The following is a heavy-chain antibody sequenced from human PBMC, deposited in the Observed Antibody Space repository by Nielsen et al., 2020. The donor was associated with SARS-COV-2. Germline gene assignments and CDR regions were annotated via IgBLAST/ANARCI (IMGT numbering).Heavy chain of an antibody. J-gene: IGHJ1*01. V-gene: IGHV3-9*01. CDR2: ISWNSGSI. D-gene: IGHD3-22*01. CDR3: AKDYDSSGYYPEYFQH. CDR1: GFTFSTYW. Sequence: GGSLRLSCAASGFTFSTYWMSWVRQAPGKGLEWVSGISWNSGSIGYADSVKGRFTISRDNAKNSLYLQMNSLRAEDTALYYCAKDYDSSGYYPEYFQHWGQGTLVTVSS.